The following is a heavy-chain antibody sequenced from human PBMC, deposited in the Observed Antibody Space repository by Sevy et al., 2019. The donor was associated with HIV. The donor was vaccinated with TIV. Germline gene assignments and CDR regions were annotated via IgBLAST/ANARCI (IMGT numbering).Heavy chain of an antibody. CDR3: ARDLRSNFFDAFDI. CDR2: ISGAGGSK. J-gene: IGHJ3*02. D-gene: IGHD3-3*01. V-gene: IGHV3-23*01. CDR1: AFTFSSHD. Sequence: GGSLRLSCAVSAFTFSSHDMTWVRQAPGKGLEWVSGISGAGGSKWYADSVKGRFAISRDNSKNTLYLQMNTLRTEDTAMYYCARDLRSNFFDAFDIWGQGTMVTVSS.